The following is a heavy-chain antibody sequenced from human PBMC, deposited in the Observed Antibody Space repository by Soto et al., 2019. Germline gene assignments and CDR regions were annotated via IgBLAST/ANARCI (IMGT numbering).Heavy chain of an antibody. CDR1: GFTFSSYA. D-gene: IGHD3-22*01. CDR3: AKDYYDSSGYYYVLYYFDY. V-gene: IGHV3-23*01. J-gene: IGHJ4*02. Sequence: GGSLRLSCAASGFTFSSYAMSWVRQAPGKGLEWVSAISGSGGSTYYADSVKGRFTISRDNSKNTLYLQMNSLRAEDTAIYYCAKDYYDSSGYYYVLYYFDYWGQGTLVTVSS. CDR2: ISGSGGST.